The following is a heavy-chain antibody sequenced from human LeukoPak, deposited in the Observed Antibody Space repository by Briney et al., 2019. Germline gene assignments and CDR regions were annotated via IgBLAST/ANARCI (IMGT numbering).Heavy chain of an antibody. CDR2: MNANSGNT. D-gene: IGHD5-24*01. CDR1: GYTFTSYD. V-gene: IGHV1-8*01. J-gene: IGHJ3*02. Sequence: ASVKVSCKASGYTFTSYDINWVRQATGQGIEWMGWMNANSGNTGYAHNFQGRVTMTRNTSISTPYMELSSLRSEDTAVYYCARERSIRWAFDIWGQGTMVTVSS. CDR3: ARERSIRWAFDI.